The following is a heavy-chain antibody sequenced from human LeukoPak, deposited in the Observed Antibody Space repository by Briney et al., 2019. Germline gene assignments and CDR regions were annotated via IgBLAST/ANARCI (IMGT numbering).Heavy chain of an antibody. CDR1: GGSISSSSYY. CDR3: ARHSRVVAFDTFDI. J-gene: IGHJ3*02. V-gene: IGHV4-39*01. Sequence: SETLSLTCTASGGSISSSSYYWGWIRQPPGKGLEWIGSLYYSGSTYYNPSLKSRVTISVDTSKNQFSLKLSSVTAADTALYYCARHSRVVAFDTFDIWGQGTMVTVSS. CDR2: LYYSGST. D-gene: IGHD3-22*01.